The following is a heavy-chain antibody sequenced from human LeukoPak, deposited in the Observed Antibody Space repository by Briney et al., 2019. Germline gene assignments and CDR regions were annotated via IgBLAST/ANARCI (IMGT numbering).Heavy chain of an antibody. Sequence: SETLSLTCAVYGGSFSGYYWSWIRQPPGKGLEWIGEINHSGSTNYNPSLKSRVTISVDTSKNQFSLKLSSVTAADTAVYYCARGYCSSTSCYPEDWFDPWGQGTLVTVSS. D-gene: IGHD2-2*01. CDR3: ARGYCSSTSCYPEDWFDP. CDR1: GGSFSGYY. J-gene: IGHJ5*02. CDR2: INHSGST. V-gene: IGHV4-34*01.